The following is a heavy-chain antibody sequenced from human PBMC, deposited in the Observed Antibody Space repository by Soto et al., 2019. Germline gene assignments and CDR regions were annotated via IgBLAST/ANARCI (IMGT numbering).Heavy chain of an antibody. Sequence: EVQLLESGGGLVQPGGSLRLSCAASGFSFSTYAMSWVRQAPGYGLEWVSGVSAGGGNTYYADSVRGRFTISRDNSKNTVDLQISSLRAEDTALYYCAKHSEYQLLSWLDPWGLGTLVTVSS. CDR3: AKHSEYQLLSWLDP. CDR1: GFSFSTYA. J-gene: IGHJ5*02. V-gene: IGHV3-23*01. D-gene: IGHD2-2*01. CDR2: VSAGGGNT.